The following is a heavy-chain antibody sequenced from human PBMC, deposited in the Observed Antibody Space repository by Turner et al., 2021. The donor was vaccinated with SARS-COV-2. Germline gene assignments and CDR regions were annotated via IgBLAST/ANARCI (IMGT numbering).Heavy chain of an antibody. CDR2: IYYSGST. D-gene: IGHD3-3*01. J-gene: IGHJ6*02. CDR3: ARHPLNYDFWSGYYYYGMDV. V-gene: IGHV4-59*08. Sequence: QVQLQESGPGLVKPSETLSLTCTVSGVSISSYYWSWIRQPPGKGLEWIGYIYYSGSTNYNPSLKSRVTISVDTSKNQFSLKLSSVTAADTAVYYCARHPLNYDFWSGYYYYGMDVWGQGTTVTVSS. CDR1: GVSISSYY.